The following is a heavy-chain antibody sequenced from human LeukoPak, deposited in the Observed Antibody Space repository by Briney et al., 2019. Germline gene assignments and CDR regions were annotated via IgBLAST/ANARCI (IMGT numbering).Heavy chain of an antibody. V-gene: IGHV4-61*01. CDR1: GVSVSSGSYY. CDR2: IYYSGST. Sequence: TASETLSLTCTVSGVSVSSGSYYWSWIRQPPGKGLEWIGCIYYSGSTNYNPSLKSRVTISVDTSKNQFSLKLSSVTAADTAVYYCARSPLVETTTGLPPDFWGQGTLVTVSS. J-gene: IGHJ4*02. D-gene: IGHD1-26*01. CDR3: ARSPLVETTTGLPPDF.